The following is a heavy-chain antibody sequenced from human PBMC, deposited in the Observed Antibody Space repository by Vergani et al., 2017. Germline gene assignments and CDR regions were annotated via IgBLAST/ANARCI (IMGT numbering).Heavy chain of an antibody. CDR1: GFTFSSYG. Sequence: QVQLVESGGGVVQPGRSLRLSCAASGFTFSSYGMHWVRQAPGKGLEWVAVIWYDGSNKYYADSVKGRFTISRDNSKNTLYLQMNSLRAEDTAVYYCARGRGGYSYGXADYWGQGTLVTVSS. J-gene: IGHJ4*02. CDR2: IWYDGSNK. CDR3: ARGRGGYSYGXADY. V-gene: IGHV3-33*01. D-gene: IGHD5-18*01.